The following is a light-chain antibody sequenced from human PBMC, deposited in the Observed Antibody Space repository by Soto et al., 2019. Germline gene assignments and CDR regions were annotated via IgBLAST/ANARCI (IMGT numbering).Light chain of an antibody. V-gene: IGKV4-1*01. CDR2: WAS. CDR3: QQYHTPPPVT. J-gene: IGKJ1*01. CDR1: QTVLYSSNNKNY. Sequence: DIVMTQSPDSLAVSLGERATINCKSSQTVLYSSNNKNYLAWYQQKPGQPPKLLISWASTRESGVPDRFSGSGSGTDFTLTISSLQAEDVAVYYCQQYHTPPPVTFGQGTKVEIK.